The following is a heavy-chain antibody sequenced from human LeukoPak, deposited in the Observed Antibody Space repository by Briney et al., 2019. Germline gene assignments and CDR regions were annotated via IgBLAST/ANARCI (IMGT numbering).Heavy chain of an antibody. CDR1: GYSISSGYY. J-gene: IGHJ4*02. V-gene: IGHV4-38-2*02. CDR3: ARSSGSYPLDY. CDR2: IYHSGST. D-gene: IGHD1-26*01. Sequence: PSETLSLTCTVSGYSISSGYYWGWIRQPPGKGLEWIGSIYHSGSTYYNPSLKSRVTISVDTSKNQFSLKLSSVTAADTAVYYCARSSGSYPLDYWGQGTLVTVSS.